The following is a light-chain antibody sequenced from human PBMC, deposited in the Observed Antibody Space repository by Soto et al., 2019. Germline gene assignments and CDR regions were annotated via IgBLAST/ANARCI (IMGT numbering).Light chain of an antibody. Sequence: ELVLTQSPGTLSLSPGEGATLSCRASQSVRGNYLAWYQQKPGQAPRLLIYSASSRATGIPDRFSGSGSGTDFTLTISRLEPEDFAVYYCQQFGSSPYPFGQGTKLEI. CDR1: QSVRGNY. V-gene: IGKV3-20*01. CDR3: QQFGSSPYP. CDR2: SAS. J-gene: IGKJ2*01.